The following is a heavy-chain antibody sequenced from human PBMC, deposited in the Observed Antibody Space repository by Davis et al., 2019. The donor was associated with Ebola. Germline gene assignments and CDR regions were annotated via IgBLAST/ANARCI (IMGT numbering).Heavy chain of an antibody. CDR1: GYTFTTYG. V-gene: IGHV1-18*01. CDR3: ARDGDFGKHEGDY. J-gene: IGHJ4*02. D-gene: IGHD3-10*01. Sequence: ASVKVSCKTSGYTFTTYGITWVRQARGQGLEWMGWISVYDGHANYAKNLRDRVTMTADRSTATAYMELRNLRSDDTAVYFCARDGDFGKHEGDYWGQGTLVTVSS. CDR2: ISVYDGHA.